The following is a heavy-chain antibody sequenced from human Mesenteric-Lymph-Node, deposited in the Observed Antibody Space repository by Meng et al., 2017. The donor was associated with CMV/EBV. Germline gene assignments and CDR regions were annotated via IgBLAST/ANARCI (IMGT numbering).Heavy chain of an antibody. V-gene: IGHV1-46*01. CDR1: GYTISSSF. Sequence: GYTISSSFVHWRRQAPGEGLEWIGLLNPGGGSATYVQKFQGSVTMTRDTSTSTVYMELSSLRSEDTAVYYCARARSKGAQSAYYFDYWGQGTLVTVSS. J-gene: IGHJ4*02. D-gene: IGHD1-26*01. CDR2: LNPGGGSA. CDR3: ARARSKGAQSAYYFDY.